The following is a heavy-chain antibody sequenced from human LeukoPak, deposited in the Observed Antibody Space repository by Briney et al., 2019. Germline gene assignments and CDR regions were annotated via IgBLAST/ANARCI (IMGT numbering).Heavy chain of an antibody. V-gene: IGHV3-33*01. Sequence: GGSLRLSCAASGFTFSSYGMHWVRQAPGKGLEWVAVIWYDGSNKYYADSVKGRFTISRDNSKNTLYLQMNSLRAEDTAVYYCARGALQSSTIFGVVINQYNWFDPWGQGTLVTVSS. CDR3: ARGALQSSTIFGVVINQYNWFDP. CDR2: IWYDGSNK. CDR1: GFTFSSYG. D-gene: IGHD3-3*01. J-gene: IGHJ5*02.